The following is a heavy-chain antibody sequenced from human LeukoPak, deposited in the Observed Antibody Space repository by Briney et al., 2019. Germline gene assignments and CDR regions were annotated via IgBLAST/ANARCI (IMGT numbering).Heavy chain of an antibody. CDR3: ERDKYSGQLVFDY. D-gene: IGHD6-6*01. CDR2: IYYSGST. Sequence: SETLSLTCTVSGRSISGSYWSWIRQPPGKGLEYIAYIYYSGSTNYNPSLRSRVTMSVDTSKNQLSLKMSSVTAADTAVYYCERDKYSGQLVFDYWGQGSLVVVSS. V-gene: IGHV4-59*01. J-gene: IGHJ4*02. CDR1: GRSISGSY.